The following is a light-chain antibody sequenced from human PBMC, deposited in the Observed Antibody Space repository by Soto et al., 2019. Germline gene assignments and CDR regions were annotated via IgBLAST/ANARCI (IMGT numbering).Light chain of an antibody. Sequence: EIVLTQSPGTLSLSPGESATLSCRASQSVSSSYLAWYQQKPGPAPRLLIYGASSRATGIPDRFSGSGSGTAFTLTISRLEPEDFEVYYCQQYGSSPPWTVGQGTKVEIK. J-gene: IGKJ1*01. CDR1: QSVSSSY. CDR2: GAS. CDR3: QQYGSSPPWT. V-gene: IGKV3-20*01.